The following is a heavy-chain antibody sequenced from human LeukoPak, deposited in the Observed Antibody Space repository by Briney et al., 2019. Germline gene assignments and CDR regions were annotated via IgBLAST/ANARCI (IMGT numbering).Heavy chain of an antibody. CDR1: GFTFSSYS. J-gene: IGHJ1*01. CDR2: ISSSSSYI. CDR3: ARAKVFDAEYFQH. Sequence: PGGSLRLSCAASGFTFSSYSMNWARQAPGKGLEWVSSISSSSSYIYYADSVKGRFTISRDNAKNSLYLQMNSLRAEDTAVYYCARAKVFDAEYFQHWGQGTLVTVSS. V-gene: IGHV3-21*01. D-gene: IGHD3-10*02.